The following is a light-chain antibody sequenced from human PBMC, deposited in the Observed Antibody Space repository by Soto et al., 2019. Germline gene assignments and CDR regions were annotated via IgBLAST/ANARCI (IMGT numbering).Light chain of an antibody. J-gene: IGKJ1*01. V-gene: IGKV3-20*01. CDR1: QSVSSNY. CDR2: SAF. Sequence: EIVLTQSPGTLSLSPGERGTLSCRASQSVSSNYLAWYQQKPGQAPRLLIYSAFSRATGIPDRFSGSGSGTHFTLTTSRLAPEDFAVYYYKYYGSSPWTFAQGTKVKTK. CDR3: KYYGSSPWT.